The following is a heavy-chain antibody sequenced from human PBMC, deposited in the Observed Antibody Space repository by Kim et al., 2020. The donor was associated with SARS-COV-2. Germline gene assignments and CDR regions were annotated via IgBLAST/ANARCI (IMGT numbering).Heavy chain of an antibody. J-gene: IGHJ4*02. V-gene: IGHV3-11*05. CDR3: ARVSLGSSSLYYFDY. Sequence: DSLKCRFTLARANAKHSLYLQMNSLRADDTAVYYCARVSLGSSSLYYFDYWGQGTLVTVSS. D-gene: IGHD6-13*01.